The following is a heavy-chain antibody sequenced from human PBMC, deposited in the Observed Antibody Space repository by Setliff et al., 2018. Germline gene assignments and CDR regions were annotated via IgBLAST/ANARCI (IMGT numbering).Heavy chain of an antibody. CDR2: INPGDGST. CDR1: GYTFTTYY. V-gene: IGHV1-46*01. D-gene: IGHD3-3*01. CDR3: ARENTAKNFWGEESDY. Sequence: ASVKVSCKASGYTFTTYYMHWVRQAPGQGLEWMGVINPGDGSTTYAQKFHGRVKMTRDTSTNTVYMQLNSLRFEDRAVYYCARENTAKNFWGEESDYWGQGTLVTVSS. J-gene: IGHJ4*02.